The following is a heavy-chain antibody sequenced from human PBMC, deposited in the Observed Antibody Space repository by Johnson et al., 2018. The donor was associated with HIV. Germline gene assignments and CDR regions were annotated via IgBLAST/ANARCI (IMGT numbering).Heavy chain of an antibody. V-gene: IGHV3-7*01. CDR1: EFTFNSYW. CDR2: INQDGTEK. J-gene: IGHJ3*02. Sequence: VQLVESGGGLVQPGGSLRLSCAGSEFTFNSYWMSWVRQAPGEGLEWVANINQDGTEKYYADSMRGRFTISIDNTKNSLYLEMNSLRAEDTAVYYCARERGYSSVLWKLSEAAFDIWGQGTEVIVSS. CDR3: ARERGYSSVLWKLSEAAFDI. D-gene: IGHD6-19*01.